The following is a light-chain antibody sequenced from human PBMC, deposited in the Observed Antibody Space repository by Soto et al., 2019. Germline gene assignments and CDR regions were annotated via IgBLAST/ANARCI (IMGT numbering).Light chain of an antibody. CDR2: GAS. CDR3: HHYGGSPIT. Sequence: IVMTQSPATLSLSPWERATLSCRASQSVSSSLGWFQQKPGQAPRLLIYGASTRATGIPDRFSGSGSGTDFTLTISRLEPEDFAVYYCHHYGGSPITFGQGTRLEIK. J-gene: IGKJ5*01. CDR1: QSVSSS. V-gene: IGKV3-20*01.